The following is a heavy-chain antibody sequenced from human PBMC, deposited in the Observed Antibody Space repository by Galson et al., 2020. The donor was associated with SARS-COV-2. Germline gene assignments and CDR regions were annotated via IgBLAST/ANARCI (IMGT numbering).Heavy chain of an antibody. CDR1: GFTFSGSA. CDR3: TRSSRSDTAMVISYYYYGMDV. D-gene: IGHD5-18*01. CDR2: IRSKANSYAT. Sequence: QLGESLKISCAASGFTFSGSAMHWVRQASGKGLDWVGRIRSKANSYATAYAASVKGRFTISRDDSKNTAYLQMNSLKTEDTAVYYCTRSSRSDTAMVISYYYYGMDVWGQGTTVTVSS. J-gene: IGHJ6*02. V-gene: IGHV3-73*01.